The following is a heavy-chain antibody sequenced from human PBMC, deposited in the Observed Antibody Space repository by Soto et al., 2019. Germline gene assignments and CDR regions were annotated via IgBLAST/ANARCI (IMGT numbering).Heavy chain of an antibody. D-gene: IGHD2-2*01. V-gene: IGHV1-69*01. CDR2: LIPIFGTA. J-gene: IGHJ3*02. CDR3: VNVNPLSSNSCCQWDAFAI. CDR1: GGTFSSYA. Sequence: QVQLVQSGAEVKKPGSSVKVSCKASGGTFSSYAISWVRQAPGQGLEWMGGLIPIFGTANYAEKFQGRVTISADESTSTAYMELSSLRSDDTAVYYCVNVNPLSSNSCCQWDAFAIWGQGTMVTVS.